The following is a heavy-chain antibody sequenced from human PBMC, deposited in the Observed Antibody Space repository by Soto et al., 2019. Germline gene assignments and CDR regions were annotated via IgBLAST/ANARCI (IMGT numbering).Heavy chain of an antibody. D-gene: IGHD3-22*01. CDR3: AKRKSSGRDAEAFEI. V-gene: IGHV3-30*18. CDR1: GFTFSSYA. Sequence: QVQLVESGGGVIQPGRSLRLSCAASGFTFSSYAMHWVRQAPGKGLEWVAVISYDGINKYYVDYVKGRFTISRDNSQNTLDLQMNSLRAEDTAAYYCAKRKSSGRDAEAFEIWGQGTMVTVSS. CDR2: ISYDGINK. J-gene: IGHJ3*02.